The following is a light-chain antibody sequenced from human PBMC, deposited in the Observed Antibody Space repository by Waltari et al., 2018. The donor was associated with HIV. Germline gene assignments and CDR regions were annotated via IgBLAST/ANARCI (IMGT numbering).Light chain of an antibody. J-gene: IGLJ1*01. V-gene: IGLV2-11*01. Sequence: QSALTQPRSVSGSPGQSVTISCTGTSSDVGVYTFVSWYQHHPGKAPKLVISDVTKRPSGVPDRFSGSKSGNTASLTISGLQAEDEADYYCCSYSGSGTLYVFGTGTEVTVL. CDR1: SSDVGVYTF. CDR3: CSYSGSGTLYV. CDR2: DVT.